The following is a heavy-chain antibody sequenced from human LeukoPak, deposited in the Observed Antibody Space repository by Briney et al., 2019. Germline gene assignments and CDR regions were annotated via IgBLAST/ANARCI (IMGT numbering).Heavy chain of an antibody. CDR3: ATPTGY. D-gene: IGHD4-17*01. V-gene: IGHV3-30-3*01. J-gene: IGHJ4*02. CDR1: GFTFSSYA. CDR2: ISYDGSNK. Sequence: GGSLRPSCAASGFTFSSYAMHWVRQAPGKGLEWVAVISYDGSNKYYADSVKGRFTISRDNSKNTLYLQMNSLRAEDTAVYYCATPTGYWGQGTLVTVSS.